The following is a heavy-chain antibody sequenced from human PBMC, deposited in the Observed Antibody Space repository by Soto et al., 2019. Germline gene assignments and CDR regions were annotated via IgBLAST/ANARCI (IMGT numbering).Heavy chain of an antibody. CDR1: GGSISSGGYY. D-gene: IGHD6-13*01. CDR3: ARAQGSSSWYGGYYYYYGMDV. CDR2: IYYSGST. Sequence: TLSLTCTVSGGSISSGGYYWSWIRQHPGKGLEWIGYIYYSGSTYYNPSLKSRVTISVDTSKNQFSLKLSSVTAADTAVYYCARAQGSSSWYGGYYYYYGMDVWGQGTTVTVSS. J-gene: IGHJ6*02. V-gene: IGHV4-31*03.